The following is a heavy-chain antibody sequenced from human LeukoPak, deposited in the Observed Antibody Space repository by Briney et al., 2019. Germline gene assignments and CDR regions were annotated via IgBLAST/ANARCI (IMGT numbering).Heavy chain of an antibody. D-gene: IGHD1-26*01. CDR3: ARRGELLDYYFDY. V-gene: IGHV1-8*03. J-gene: IGHJ4*02. CDR1: GYTFTSYD. CDR2: MNPNSGNT. Sequence: ASVKVSCKASGYTFTSYDINWVRQATGQGLEWMGWMNPNSGNTGYAQKFQGRVTITRNTSISTANMELSSLRSEDTAVYYCARRGELLDYYFDYWGQGTLVTVSS.